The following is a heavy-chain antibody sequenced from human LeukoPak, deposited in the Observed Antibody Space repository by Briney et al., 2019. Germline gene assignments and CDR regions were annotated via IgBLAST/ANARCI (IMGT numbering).Heavy chain of an antibody. Sequence: ASVKVSCKASGYTFTGYYLHWVRQAPGQGLEWMGWINPNTGGTNYAQKFLGRVTMTRDTSISTAYMEVTRLRSDDTAVYYCARALVPAAQRLSSWGQGTLVTVSS. CDR3: ARALVPAAQRLSS. CDR2: INPNTGGT. CDR1: GYTFTGYY. V-gene: IGHV1-2*02. D-gene: IGHD2-2*01. J-gene: IGHJ5*02.